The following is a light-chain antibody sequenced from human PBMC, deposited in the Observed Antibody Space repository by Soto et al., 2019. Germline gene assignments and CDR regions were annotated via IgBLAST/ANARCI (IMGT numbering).Light chain of an antibody. CDR2: AAS. V-gene: IGKV1-17*01. CDR3: QQYNSYS. CDR1: QGIRND. Sequence: DIQITQSPSTLSTYVGDRVTITCQASQGIRNDVGWYQQKPGKAPKRLIYAASSLQSGAPSRFSGSESGTEFTLTISSLQPDDFTTYYCQQYNSYSFGQGTKVDIK. J-gene: IGKJ1*01.